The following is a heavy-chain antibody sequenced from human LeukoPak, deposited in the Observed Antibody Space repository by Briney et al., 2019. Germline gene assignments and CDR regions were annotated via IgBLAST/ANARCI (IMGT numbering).Heavy chain of an antibody. V-gene: IGHV3-23*01. CDR2: ISGDGTGT. Sequence: PGGSLRLSCAASGFTFSSYAMTWVRQAPGKGLEWVSSISGDGTGTYYAVSVKGRFTISRDNSKNTLYLQMNSLRAEDTAVYYCAKHVVVTAVTPYYYYGMDVWGQGTTVTVSS. J-gene: IGHJ6*02. CDR3: AKHVVVTAVTPYYYYGMDV. CDR1: GFTFSSYA. D-gene: IGHD2-21*02.